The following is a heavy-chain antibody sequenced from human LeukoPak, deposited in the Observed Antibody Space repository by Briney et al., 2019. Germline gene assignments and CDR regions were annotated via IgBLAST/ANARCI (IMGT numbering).Heavy chain of an antibody. V-gene: IGHV4-38-2*02. D-gene: IGHD2-2*01. Sequence: PSETLSLTCAVSGYSISSGYYWGWIRQPPGKGLEWIGSIYHSGSTYYNPSLKSRVTISVDTSKNQFSLKLSSVTAADTAVYYCARDAFYCSSSSCYGTRLYYFDYWGQGTLVTVSS. CDR2: IYHSGST. CDR3: ARDAFYCSSSSCYGTRLYYFDY. CDR1: GYSISSGYY. J-gene: IGHJ4*02.